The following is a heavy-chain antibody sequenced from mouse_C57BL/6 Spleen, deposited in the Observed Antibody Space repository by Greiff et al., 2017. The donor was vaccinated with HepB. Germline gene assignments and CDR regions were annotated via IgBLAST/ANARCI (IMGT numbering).Heavy chain of an antibody. CDR1: GYTFTSYW. CDR2: IDPSDSYT. Sequence: QVQLQQPGAELVMPGASVKLSCKASGYTFTSYWMHWVKQRPGQGLEWIGEIDPSDSYTNYNQKFKGKSTLTVDKSSSTDYMQLSSLTSEDSAVYNREREDYSSCWSAYWGQGTPLTVSS. CDR3: EREDYSSCWSAY. D-gene: IGHD2-12*01. V-gene: IGHV1-69*01. J-gene: IGHJ2*01.